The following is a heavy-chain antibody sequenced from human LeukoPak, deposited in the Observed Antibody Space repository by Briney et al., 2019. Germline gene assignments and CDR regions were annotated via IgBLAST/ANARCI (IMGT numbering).Heavy chain of an antibody. J-gene: IGHJ4*02. CDR1: GGSISSDDYW. Sequence: SETLSLTCTVSGGSISSDDYWWGWIRQPPGRGLEWIGTIFYSGTTYYNPSLKSRVTISVETSKNQFSLKLISVTAADTAVYYCASGAAAGMRYWGQGTLVTVSS. D-gene: IGHD6-13*01. V-gene: IGHV4-39*07. CDR3: ASGAAAGMRY. CDR2: IFYSGTT.